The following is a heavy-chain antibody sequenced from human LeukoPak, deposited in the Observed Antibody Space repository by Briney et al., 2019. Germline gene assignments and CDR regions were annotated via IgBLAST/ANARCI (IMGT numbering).Heavy chain of an antibody. J-gene: IGHJ5*02. D-gene: IGHD6-25*01. CDR1: GGSINSYY. Sequence: SETLSLTCTVSGGSINSYYWTWIRQPPGKGLEWIACIYYNGITNYKSSLESRLTISVDTSKNQISLRLRSVTAADTAVYYCARQNPPGSKKGWFDPWGQGTLVTVSS. CDR3: ARQNPPGSKKGWFDP. V-gene: IGHV4-59*08. CDR2: IYYNGIT.